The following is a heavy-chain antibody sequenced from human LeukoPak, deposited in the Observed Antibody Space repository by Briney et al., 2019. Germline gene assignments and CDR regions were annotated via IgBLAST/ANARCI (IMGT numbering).Heavy chain of an antibody. CDR3: ARALSSYYYDSSGSTFDY. CDR2: IYHSGST. CDR1: GGSISSSNW. J-gene: IGHJ4*02. Sequence: SETLSLTCAVSGGSISSSNWWSWVRQPPGKGLEWIGEIYHSGSTNYNPSLKSRVTISVDKSKNQFSLKLSSVTAADTAVYYCARALSSYYYDSSGSTFDYWGQGTLVTVSS. D-gene: IGHD3-22*01. V-gene: IGHV4-4*02.